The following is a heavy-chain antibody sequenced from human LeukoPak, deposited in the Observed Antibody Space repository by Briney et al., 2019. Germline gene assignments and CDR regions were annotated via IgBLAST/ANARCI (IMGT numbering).Heavy chain of an antibody. CDR1: GFTFSSYW. Sequence: GGSLRLSCAASGFTFSSYWMSWVRQAPGKGLEWVANIKQDGSEKYYVDSVKGRFTISRDNAKNSLYLQMNSLRAEDTAVYYCASRVGSPSSGWYYFDYWGQGTLVTVSS. J-gene: IGHJ4*02. D-gene: IGHD6-19*01. V-gene: IGHV3-7*03. CDR3: ASRVGSPSSGWYYFDY. CDR2: IKQDGSEK.